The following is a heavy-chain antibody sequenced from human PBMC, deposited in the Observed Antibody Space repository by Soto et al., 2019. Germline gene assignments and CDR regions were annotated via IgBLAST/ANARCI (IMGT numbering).Heavy chain of an antibody. Sequence: SETLSLTCGVYGGSFSGYYLSWIRQRTGKGLEWILEINHIGSTTYNPSLKSRVTISVDTSKKQWSLKLSSGPAAHRPVYYCSRGDGDYARDVWGKGTTVTVS. V-gene: IGHV4-34*01. CDR2: INHIGST. CDR3: SRGDGDYARDV. CDR1: GGSFSGYY. J-gene: IGHJ6*04.